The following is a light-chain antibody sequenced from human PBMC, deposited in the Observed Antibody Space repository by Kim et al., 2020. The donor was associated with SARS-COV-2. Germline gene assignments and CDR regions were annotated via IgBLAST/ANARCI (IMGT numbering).Light chain of an antibody. CDR1: QSLLQNNGYNY. V-gene: IGKV2-28*01. J-gene: IGKJ1*01. CDR3: MQALQIPWT. Sequence: DIVMTQSPLSLPVSPGEPASISCRSSQSLLQNNGYNYLDWYLQKPGQSPQLLIYLGSNRASGVPDRFSGGGSGTDFTLKISRVEAEDLGVYYCMQALQIPWTFGQGTKVDIK. CDR2: LGS.